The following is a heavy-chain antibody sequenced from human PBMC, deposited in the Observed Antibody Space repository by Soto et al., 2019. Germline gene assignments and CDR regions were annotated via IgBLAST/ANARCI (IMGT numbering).Heavy chain of an antibody. D-gene: IGHD2-8*02. CDR1: GGSISSYY. V-gene: IGHV4-34*01. CDR2: INHSGST. J-gene: IGHJ4*02. CDR3: ARDKITGLFDY. Sequence: SEPLSLTCTVSGGSISSYYWSWIRQPPGTGLEWIGEINHSGSTNYNPSLKSRVTISVDTSKNQFSLKLTSVTAADTAVYYCARDKITGLFDYWGQGTLVTVSS.